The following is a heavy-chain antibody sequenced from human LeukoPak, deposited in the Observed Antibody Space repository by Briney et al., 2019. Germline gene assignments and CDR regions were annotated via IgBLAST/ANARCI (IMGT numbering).Heavy chain of an antibody. J-gene: IGHJ6*02. V-gene: IGHV4-61*01. CDR3: ARTFSESDYYYGMDV. CDR2: MYYSGRT. Sequence: SETLSLTCTVSGDSISSSSYYWSWIRQPLGKGLEWIGYMYYSGRTNYNPSLKGRVTISVDTSKNQFSLKLSSVNAADTAMYYCARTFSESDYYYGMDVWGQGTTVTVSS. CDR1: GDSISSSSYY. D-gene: IGHD1-26*01.